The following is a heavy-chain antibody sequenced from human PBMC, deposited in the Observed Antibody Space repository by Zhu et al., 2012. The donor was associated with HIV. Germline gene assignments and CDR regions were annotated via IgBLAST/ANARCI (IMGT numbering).Heavy chain of an antibody. Sequence: EVQLLESGGGLVQPGGSLRLSCAASGFTFSSYAMSWVRQAPGKGLEWVSSISGSAGSTYYADSVKGRFTISRDNSKNTLYLQMNSLRAEDSAVYYCAKDNYDTLTALAFDIWGQGTMVTVSS. CDR1: GFTFSSYA. V-gene: IGHV3-23*01. D-gene: IGHD3-9*01. CDR3: AKDNYDTLTALAFDI. CDR2: ISGSAGST. J-gene: IGHJ3*02.